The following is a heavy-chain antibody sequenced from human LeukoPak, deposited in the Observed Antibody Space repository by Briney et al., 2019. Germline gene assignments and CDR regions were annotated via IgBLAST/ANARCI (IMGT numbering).Heavy chain of an antibody. J-gene: IGHJ4*02. CDR1: GFTLSSYT. V-gene: IGHV3-48*01. CDR2: ISITSSTI. Sequence: GGSLRLSCVASGFTLSSYTMNWVRQAPGKGLEWVSYISITSSTIYYADSVKGRFTISRDNAKNSLYLQMNSLRAEDTAVYYCASRDGYRDFDYWGQGTLVTVSS. CDR3: ASRDGYRDFDY. D-gene: IGHD5-24*01.